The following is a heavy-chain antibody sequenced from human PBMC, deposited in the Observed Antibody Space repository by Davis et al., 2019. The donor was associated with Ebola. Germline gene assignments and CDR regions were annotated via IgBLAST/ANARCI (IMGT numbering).Heavy chain of an antibody. CDR2: ISSSRTYI. CDR1: GFTFSSYS. V-gene: IGHV3-21*06. J-gene: IGHJ4*02. CDR3: ARDSNGIAAPLAY. D-gene: IGHD6-6*01. Sequence: GGSLRLSCAASGFTFSSYSMNWVRQAPGKGLEWVSSISSSRTYIYYADSVKGRFTISRDNAESSLYLQMNSLRAEDTAVYYCARDSNGIAAPLAYWGQGTLVTVSS.